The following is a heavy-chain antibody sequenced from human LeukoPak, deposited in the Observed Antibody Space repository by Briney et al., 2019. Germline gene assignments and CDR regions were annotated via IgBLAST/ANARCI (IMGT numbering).Heavy chain of an antibody. Sequence: GGSLRLSCAASGFTFSDYYMSWIRQAPGKGLEWIAYISGSGSSIQYAESVRGRFTISRDNAKTSLYLQMNSLRAEDTSVYYCARSPQWELPDYWGQGTLVTVSS. D-gene: IGHD1-26*01. J-gene: IGHJ4*02. CDR2: ISGSGSSI. CDR3: ARSPQWELPDY. CDR1: GFTFSDYY. V-gene: IGHV3-11*04.